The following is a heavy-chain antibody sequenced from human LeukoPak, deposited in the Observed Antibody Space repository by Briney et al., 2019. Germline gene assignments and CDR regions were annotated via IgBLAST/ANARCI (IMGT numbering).Heavy chain of an antibody. CDR1: GFTVSSNY. CDR3: AISSGGPYYFDF. D-gene: IGHD2-15*01. J-gene: IGHJ4*02. V-gene: IGHV3-53*01. Sequence: PGGSLRLSCAASGFTVSSNYMSWVRQAPGKGLEWVSVVSSGGSTYYADSVKGRFTLSRDNSKRTLYLQMNTLRADDTAVYYCAISSGGPYYFDFWGQGTLVTVSS. CDR2: VSSGGST.